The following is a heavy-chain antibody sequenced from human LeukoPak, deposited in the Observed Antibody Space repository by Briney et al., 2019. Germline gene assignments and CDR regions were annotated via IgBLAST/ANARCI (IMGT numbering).Heavy chain of an antibody. CDR3: ANDLGWIQLNLG. CDR1: GFTFSNHG. D-gene: IGHD5-18*01. V-gene: IGHV3-23*01. J-gene: IGHJ4*02. Sequence: GGSLRLSCAASGFTFSNHGMNWVRQAPGKGLGWVSGISPSGDIRYYADSVKGRFTISRDKSKNTLYLQMNSLRAEDTAVYYCANDLGWIQLNLGRGQGTLVTVSS. CDR2: ISPSGDIR.